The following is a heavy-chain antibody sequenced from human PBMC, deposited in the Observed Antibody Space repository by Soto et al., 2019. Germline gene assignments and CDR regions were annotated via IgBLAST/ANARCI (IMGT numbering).Heavy chain of an antibody. D-gene: IGHD3-3*01. CDR2: INAGNGNT. Sequence: ASVKVSCKASGYTFTIYAMHWVRQAPGQRLEWMGWINAGNGNTKYSQKFQGRVTITRDTSASTAYMEQSSLRSEDTAVYYCARDGDDFGLDVWGQGTTVTVSS. J-gene: IGHJ6*02. CDR3: ARDGDDFGLDV. CDR1: GYTFTIYA. V-gene: IGHV1-3*01.